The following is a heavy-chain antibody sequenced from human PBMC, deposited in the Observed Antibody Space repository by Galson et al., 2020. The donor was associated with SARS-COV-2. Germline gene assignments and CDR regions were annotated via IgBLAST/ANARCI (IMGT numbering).Heavy chain of an antibody. CDR1: GYTLTELS. V-gene: IGHV1-24*01. CDR3: ATAIAVAGRPGDYYYYYGMDV. Sequence: ASVKVSCKVSGYTLTELSMHWVRQAPGKGLEWMGGFDPEDGETIYAQKFQGRVTMTEDTYTDTAYMELSSLRSEDTAVYYCATAIAVAGRPGDYYYYYGMDVWGQGTTVTVSS. CDR2: FDPEDGET. D-gene: IGHD6-19*01. J-gene: IGHJ6*02.